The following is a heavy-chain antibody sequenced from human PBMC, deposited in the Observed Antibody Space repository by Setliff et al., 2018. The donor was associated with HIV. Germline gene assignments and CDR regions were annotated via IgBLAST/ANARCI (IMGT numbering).Heavy chain of an antibody. D-gene: IGHD3-16*01. CDR2: ISYDGSEK. J-gene: IGHJ6*03. V-gene: IGHV3-30*04. CDR3: ARDPNLGDYFYYYYMDV. CDR1: GFTFSTYA. Sequence: GGSLRLSCAASGFTFSTYAMHWVRQAPGKGLEWVAVISYDGSEKHYADSVKGRFTISRDNAKNSLSLQMDSLGVEDTAVYYCARDPNLGDYFYYYYMDVWGKGTTVTVSS.